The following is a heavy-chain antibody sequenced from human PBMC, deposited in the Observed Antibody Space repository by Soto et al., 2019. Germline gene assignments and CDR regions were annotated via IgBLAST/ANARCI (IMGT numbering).Heavy chain of an antibody. J-gene: IGHJ6*01. CDR1: GFTFSSYA. Sequence: QVQLVESGGGVVQPGRSLRLSCAASGFTFSSYAMHWVRQAPGKGLEWVAVISYDGSNKYYADSVKGRFTISRDNSKNTLYLQMNSLRAEDTAVYYCARAFTQLLSITGMDVW. CDR3: ARAFTQLLSITGMDV. V-gene: IGHV3-30-3*01. D-gene: IGHD2-2*01. CDR2: ISYDGSNK.